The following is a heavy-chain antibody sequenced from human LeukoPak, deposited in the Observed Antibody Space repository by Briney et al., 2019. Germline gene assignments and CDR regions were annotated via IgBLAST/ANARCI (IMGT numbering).Heavy chain of an antibody. Sequence: PSETLSLTCTVSGYSISSGYYWGWIRQPPGKGLEWIGSIYHSGSTYYNPSLKSRVTISVDTSKNQFSLKLSSVTAADTAVYYCARDIPITFGGVIVNRSAFDIWGQGTMVTVSS. CDR3: ARDIPITFGGVIVNRSAFDI. CDR2: IYHSGST. J-gene: IGHJ3*02. D-gene: IGHD3-16*02. V-gene: IGHV4-38-2*02. CDR1: GYSISSGYY.